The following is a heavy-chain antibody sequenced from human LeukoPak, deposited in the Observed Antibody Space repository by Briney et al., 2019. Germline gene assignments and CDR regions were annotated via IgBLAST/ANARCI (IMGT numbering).Heavy chain of an antibody. CDR1: GGSISSYY. Sequence: SETLSLTCTVSGGSISSYYWSWIRQPPGRGLQWIGYIYYSGSTNYNPSLKSRVTISVDTSKNQFSLKLSSATAADTAVYYCARGASIAARYWFDPWGQGTLVTVSS. V-gene: IGHV4-59*01. CDR3: ARGASIAARYWFDP. D-gene: IGHD6-6*01. J-gene: IGHJ5*02. CDR2: IYYSGST.